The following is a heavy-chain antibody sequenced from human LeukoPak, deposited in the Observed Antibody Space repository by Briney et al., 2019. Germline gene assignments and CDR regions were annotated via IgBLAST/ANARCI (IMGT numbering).Heavy chain of an antibody. J-gene: IGHJ4*02. D-gene: IGHD2-15*01. Sequence: PGGSLRLSCAASGFNVSREYMMWVRQAPGKGLEWVSVIYGGGTTYYVDSVKRRFTISRDNTKNTLYLQLDSLRVEDTAIYYCARASRGYCSGASCFGFDYWGQGTLVIVSS. CDR3: ARASRGYCSGASCFGFDY. V-gene: IGHV3-66*01. CDR1: GFNVSREY. CDR2: IYGGGTT.